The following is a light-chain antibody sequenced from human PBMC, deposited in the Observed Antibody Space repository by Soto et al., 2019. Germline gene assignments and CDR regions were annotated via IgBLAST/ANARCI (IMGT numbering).Light chain of an antibody. V-gene: IGLV2-14*03. CDR3: SSYTSSTTLV. CDR2: DVS. CDR1: SSDVGGYNF. Sequence: QSALTQPASVSGSPGQSITISCTGSSSDVGGYNFVSWYQQHPGKAPKVMIFDVSNRPSGVSSRFSGSKSGNTASLTISRLQAEDEADYYCSSYTSSTTLVFGTGTKLTGL. J-gene: IGLJ1*01.